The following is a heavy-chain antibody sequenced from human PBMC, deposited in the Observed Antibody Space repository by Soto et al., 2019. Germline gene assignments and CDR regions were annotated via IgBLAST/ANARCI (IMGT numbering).Heavy chain of an antibody. CDR2: IDPSDSYT. CDR1: GYSFTSYW. V-gene: IGHV5-10-1*01. CDR3: ARSIKYSSSGVWFDP. D-gene: IGHD6-6*01. Sequence: PGESLKISCKGSGYSFTSYWIGWVRQMPGKGLEWMGRIDPSDSYTNYSPSFQGHVTISADKSISTAYLQWSSLKASDTAMYYCARSIKYSSSGVWFDPWGQGTLVTVSS. J-gene: IGHJ5*02.